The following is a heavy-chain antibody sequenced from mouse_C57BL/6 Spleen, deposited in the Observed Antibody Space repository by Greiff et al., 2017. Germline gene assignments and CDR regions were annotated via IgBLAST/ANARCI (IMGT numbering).Heavy chain of an antibody. CDR2: FYPGCGSI. CDR1: GYTFTEYT. Sequence: VMLVESGAELVKPGASVKLSCKASGYTFTEYTIHWVKQRSGQGLEWIGWFYPGCGSIKYNEKFKDKATLTADKSSSTVTMELSRLTSEDSAVDGCERHEKGLRRFAYWGQGTLVTVSA. J-gene: IGHJ3*01. V-gene: IGHV1-62-2*01. CDR3: ERHEKGLRRFAY.